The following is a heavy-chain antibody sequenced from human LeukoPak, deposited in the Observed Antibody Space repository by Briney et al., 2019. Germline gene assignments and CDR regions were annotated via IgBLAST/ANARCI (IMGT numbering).Heavy chain of an antibody. CDR1: GYTFTSYG. CDR2: IIPIFDTA. D-gene: IGHD3-10*01. J-gene: IGHJ4*02. V-gene: IGHV1-69*06. Sequence: GASVKVSCKASGYTFTSYGISWVRQAPGQGLEWMGGIIPIFDTANYAQKFQGRVTITADKSTRTAYMELSSLRSDDTAVYYCVRYYGSGSYDYFAYWGQGTLVTVSS. CDR3: VRYYGSGSYDYFAY.